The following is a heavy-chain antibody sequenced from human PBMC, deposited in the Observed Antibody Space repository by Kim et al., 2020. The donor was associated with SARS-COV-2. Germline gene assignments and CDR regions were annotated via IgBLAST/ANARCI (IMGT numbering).Heavy chain of an antibody. J-gene: IGHJ5*02. CDR2: IYYSGST. CDR1: GGSISSSSYY. CDR3: ARHSPTTVIPNWFDP. D-gene: IGHD4-17*01. Sequence: SETLSLTCTVSGGSISSSSYYWGWIRQPPGKGLEWIGSIYYSGSTYYNPSLKSRVTISVDTSKNQFSLKLSSVTAADTAVYYCARHSPTTVIPNWFDPWGQGTLVTVSS. V-gene: IGHV4-39*01.